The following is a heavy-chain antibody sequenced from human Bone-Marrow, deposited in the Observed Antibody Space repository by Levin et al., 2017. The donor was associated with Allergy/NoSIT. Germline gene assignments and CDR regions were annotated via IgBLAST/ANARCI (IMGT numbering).Heavy chain of an antibody. CDR2: ISWNSDSI. Sequence: PGGSLRLSCAVSGFNFDDYAMHWVRQPPGKGLEWISGISWNSDSIGYVDSVKGRFAISRDNARNSLYLQMNSLRREDTALYFCVRRAYHGGFDYWGRGTLVIVSS. CDR1: GFNFDDYA. CDR3: VRRAYHGGFDY. J-gene: IGHJ4*02. V-gene: IGHV3-9*01. D-gene: IGHD2-21*01.